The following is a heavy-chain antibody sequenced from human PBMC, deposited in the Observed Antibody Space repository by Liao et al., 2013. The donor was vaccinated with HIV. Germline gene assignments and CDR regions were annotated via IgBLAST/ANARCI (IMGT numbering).Heavy chain of an antibody. V-gene: IGHV4-39*07. CDR3: ARGAETTVVTPLDYYYMDV. CDR2: IDTSGST. CDR1: GGSISSSSSY. J-gene: IGHJ6*03. D-gene: IGHD4-23*01. Sequence: QLQLQESGPGLVKPSETLSLTCTVSGGSISSSSSYWGWIRQPPGKGLEWIGRIDTSGSTNYNPSLKSRVTISVDTSKNQFSLKLSSVTAADTAVYYCARGAETTVVTPLDYYYMDVWGKGTPVTVSS.